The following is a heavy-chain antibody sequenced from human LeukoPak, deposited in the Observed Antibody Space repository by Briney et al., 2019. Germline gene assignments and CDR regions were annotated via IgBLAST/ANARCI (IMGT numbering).Heavy chain of an antibody. J-gene: IGHJ4*02. CDR2: ISGSGGST. D-gene: IGHD6-19*01. CDR1: GFTFSSYA. V-gene: IGHV3-23*01. Sequence: GGSLRLSCAASGFTFSSYAMSWVRQAPGKGLEWVSAISGSGGSTYYADSVKGRFTISRDNSKNTLYLQMNSLRAEDTAVYYCAKDTFRSFSGGWHPFDYWGQGTLVTVSS. CDR3: AKDTFRSFSGGWHPFDY.